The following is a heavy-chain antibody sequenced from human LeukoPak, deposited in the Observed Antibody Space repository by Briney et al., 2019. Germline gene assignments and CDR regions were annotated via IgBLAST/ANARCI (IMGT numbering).Heavy chain of an antibody. Sequence: PGGSLRLSCAASGFTFSSYAMSWVRQAPGKGLEWVSAISGSGGSTYYADSVRGRFTISRDNSKNTLFLQLSSLTAEDTAIYYCTKRAGLTFDSWGQGTLVTVSS. J-gene: IGHJ4*02. CDR3: TKRAGLTFDS. V-gene: IGHV3-23*01. CDR2: ISGSGGST. CDR1: GFTFSSYA.